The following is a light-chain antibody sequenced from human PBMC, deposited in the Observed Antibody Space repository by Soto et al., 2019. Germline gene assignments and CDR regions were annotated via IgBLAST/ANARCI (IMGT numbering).Light chain of an antibody. Sequence: EIVMTQSPATLSVSPGERATLSCRASQGVSNNLTWYQQKPGQPPRLLIYGAPTRATGVPGRFSGSGSGTDFTLTITRLEPEDFAVYYCQQYGSSPPITFGQGTRLENK. CDR1: QGVSNN. CDR3: QQYGSSPPIT. J-gene: IGKJ5*01. CDR2: GAP. V-gene: IGKV3-20*01.